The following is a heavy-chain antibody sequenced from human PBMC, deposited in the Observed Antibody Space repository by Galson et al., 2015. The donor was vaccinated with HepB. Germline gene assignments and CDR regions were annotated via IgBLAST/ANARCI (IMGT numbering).Heavy chain of an antibody. CDR1: GFTFSSYS. Sequence: SLRLSCAASGFTFSSYSMNWVRQAPGKGLEWVSSISSSSYIYYADSVKGRFTISRDNAKNSLYLQMNSLRAEDTAVYYCARDCIAAACIDYWGQGTLVTVSS. V-gene: IGHV3-21*04. CDR3: ARDCIAAACIDY. CDR2: ISSSSYI. D-gene: IGHD6-13*01. J-gene: IGHJ4*02.